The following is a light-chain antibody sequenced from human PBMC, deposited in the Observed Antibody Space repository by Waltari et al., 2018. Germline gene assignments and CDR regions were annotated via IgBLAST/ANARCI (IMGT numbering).Light chain of an antibody. CDR2: EVK. V-gene: IGLV2-14*01. J-gene: IGLJ2*01. Sequence: HSALTQPASVSGSPGQSIFISCAGTTSDIGAYDLVSWYQNYPGKAPKLIIYEVKNRPSDISPRFSASKSGDTASLTISGLQAEDEAEYYCASYVNSFALVFGGGTKVSVL. CDR3: ASYVNSFALV. CDR1: TSDIGAYDL.